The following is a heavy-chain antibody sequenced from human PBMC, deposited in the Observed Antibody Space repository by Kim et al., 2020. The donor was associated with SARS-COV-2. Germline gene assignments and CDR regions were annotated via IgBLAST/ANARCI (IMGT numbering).Heavy chain of an antibody. CDR2: LSFDGNVK. CDR3: VREGYASGGIGDVDN. J-gene: IGHJ4*01. V-gene: IGHV3-30*04. D-gene: IGHD3-10*01. CDR1: GFTFSSYA. Sequence: GGSLRLSCAASGFTFSSYAMSWVRQAPGKGLEWLAVLSFDGNVKYYADAVRDRFTISRDNSMNTLFLDMKRLRVEDTGVYYCVREGYASGGIGDVDNWG.